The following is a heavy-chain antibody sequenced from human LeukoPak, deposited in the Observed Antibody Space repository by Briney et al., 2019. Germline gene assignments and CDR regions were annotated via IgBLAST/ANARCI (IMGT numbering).Heavy chain of an antibody. V-gene: IGHV4-59*01. J-gene: IGHJ4*02. CDR2: IYYSGST. CDR1: GGSISSYY. Sequence: PSETLSLTCTVSGGSISSYYWSWIRQPPGKGLEWVGYIYYSGSTNYNSSLKSRVTISVDTSKNQFSLKLSSVTAADTAVYYCARAPVGYYDILTGYYNSIPNYYFDYWGQGTLVTVS. D-gene: IGHD3-9*01. CDR3: ARAPVGYYDILTGYYNSIPNYYFDY.